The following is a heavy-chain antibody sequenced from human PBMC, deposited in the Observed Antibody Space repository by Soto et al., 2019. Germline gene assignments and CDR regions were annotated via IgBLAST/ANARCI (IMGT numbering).Heavy chain of an antibody. CDR1: GGTFSSYA. CDR3: ARNIVEMATISAFDI. D-gene: IGHD5-12*01. Sequence: SVKVSCKASGGTFSSYAISWVRQAPGQGLEWMGGIIPIFGTANYAQKFQGRVTITADESTSTAYMELSSLRSEDTAVYYCARNIVEMATISAFDIWGQGTMVTVSS. J-gene: IGHJ3*02. CDR2: IIPIFGTA. V-gene: IGHV1-69*13.